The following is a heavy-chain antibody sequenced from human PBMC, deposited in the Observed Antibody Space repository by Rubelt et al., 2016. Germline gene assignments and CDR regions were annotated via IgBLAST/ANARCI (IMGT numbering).Heavy chain of an antibody. CDR3: ASCGYSYEYYYGMDV. J-gene: IGHJ6*02. CDR2: ISSSSSYI. Sequence: ISSSSSYIYYADSVKGRFTISRDNSKNTLYLQMNSLRAEDTAVYYCASCGYSYEYYYGMDVWGQGTTVTVSS. V-gene: IGHV3-21*01. D-gene: IGHD5-18*01.